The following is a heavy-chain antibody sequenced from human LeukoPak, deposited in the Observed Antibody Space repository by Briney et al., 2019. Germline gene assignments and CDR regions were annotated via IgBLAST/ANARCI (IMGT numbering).Heavy chain of an antibody. CDR1: GASINSHY. CDR2: IYISGST. V-gene: IGHV4-4*07. CDR3: ARALNPLTGTYYFDY. Sequence: TSETLSLTCSASGASINSHYWTWIRQPAGKGLEWIGRIYISGSTNYSPSLKSRVTMPVDTSKNQFSLNLISVTAADTAVYYCARALNPLTGTYYFDYWGQGTLVTVSS. J-gene: IGHJ4*02. D-gene: IGHD4/OR15-4a*01.